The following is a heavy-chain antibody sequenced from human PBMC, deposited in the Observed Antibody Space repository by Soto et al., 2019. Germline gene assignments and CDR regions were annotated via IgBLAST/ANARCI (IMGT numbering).Heavy chain of an antibody. J-gene: IGHJ6*02. Sequence: GGSLRLSCAASGFTFSSYAMSWVRQAPGKGLEWVSAISGSGGSTYYADSVKGRFTISRDNSKNTQYLQMNSLRAEDTALYYCAKDGLRPYYYGMDVLGQGTTVTVSS. CDR1: GFTFSSYA. CDR3: AKDGLRPYYYGMDV. V-gene: IGHV3-23*01. D-gene: IGHD3-22*01. CDR2: ISGSGGST.